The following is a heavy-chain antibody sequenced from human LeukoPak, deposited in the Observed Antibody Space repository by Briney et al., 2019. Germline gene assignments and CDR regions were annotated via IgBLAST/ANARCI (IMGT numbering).Heavy chain of an antibody. CDR3: GREIEAPGKTLDY. CDR2: ISSDGSST. Sequence: PGGSLRLSCAASGFTFSSYWMHWVRQAPGKGLVWVSRISSDGSSTNYADSVKGRFTISRDNAKNTLYLQMNSLRAEDTAVYYCGREIEAPGKTLDYWGQGTLVTVSS. J-gene: IGHJ4*02. CDR1: GFTFSSYW. V-gene: IGHV3-74*01.